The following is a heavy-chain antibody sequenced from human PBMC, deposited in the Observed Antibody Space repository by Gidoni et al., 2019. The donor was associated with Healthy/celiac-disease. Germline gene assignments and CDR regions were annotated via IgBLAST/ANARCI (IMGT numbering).Heavy chain of an antibody. CDR3: ARDLRDSSGYYPPYFDY. V-gene: IGHV4-31*03. CDR2: FYYSGST. Sequence: QVQLQESGPGLVKPSQTLSLTCTVSGGSISSGGYYWRLIRQHPGKGLEWIGYFYYSGSTYYNPSLKSRVTISVDTSKNQFSLKLSSVTAADTAVYYCARDLRDSSGYYPPYFDYWGQGTLVTVSS. J-gene: IGHJ4*02. CDR1: GGSISSGGYY. D-gene: IGHD3-22*01.